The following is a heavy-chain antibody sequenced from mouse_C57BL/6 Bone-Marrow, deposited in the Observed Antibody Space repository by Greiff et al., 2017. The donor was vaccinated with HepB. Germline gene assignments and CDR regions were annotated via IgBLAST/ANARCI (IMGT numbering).Heavy chain of an antibody. CDR2: LWTGGGT. CDR3: ARNSGSTTVEY. D-gene: IGHD1-1*01. Sequence: QVQLQQSGPGLVAPSQSLSITCTVSGFSLTSYAISWVRQPPGKGLEWLGVLWTGGGTNYNSALKSRLSISKDNSKSQVFLKMNSLQTDDTARYYCARNSGSTTVEYWGQGTLVTVSA. V-gene: IGHV2-9-1*01. CDR1: GFSLTSYA. J-gene: IGHJ3*01.